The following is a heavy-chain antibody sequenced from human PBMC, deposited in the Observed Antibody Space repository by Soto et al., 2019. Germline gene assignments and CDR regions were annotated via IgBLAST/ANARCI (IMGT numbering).Heavy chain of an antibody. CDR3: ARVHSSGIFYFVDP. V-gene: IGHV1-69*13. D-gene: IGHD3-10*01. Sequence: SVKVSCKASGGTFDMYVISGLLQAAVQGLEWMGGIMPIFGTPNYAQKFRGRVTISADESTSTAYLELSSLTSDDTAVYYCARVHSSGIFYFVDPWGQGTLVTVSS. J-gene: IGHJ5*02. CDR2: IMPIFGTP. CDR1: GGTFDMYV.